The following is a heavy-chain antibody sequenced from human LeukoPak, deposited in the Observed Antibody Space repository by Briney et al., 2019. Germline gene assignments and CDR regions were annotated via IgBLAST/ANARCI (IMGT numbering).Heavy chain of an antibody. J-gene: IGHJ4*02. Sequence: PGGSLRLSCSASGFTFSSYAMSWVRQAPGKGLEWVSAISGSGGSTYYADSVKGRFTISRDNSKNTLYLQMNSLRAEDTAVYCCAKLRTNIVVVPAATDYWGQGTLVTVSS. V-gene: IGHV3-23*01. CDR1: GFTFSSYA. CDR3: AKLRTNIVVVPAATDY. CDR2: ISGSGGST. D-gene: IGHD2-2*01.